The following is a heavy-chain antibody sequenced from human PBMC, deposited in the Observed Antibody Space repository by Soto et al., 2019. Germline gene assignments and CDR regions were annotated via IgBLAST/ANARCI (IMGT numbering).Heavy chain of an antibody. J-gene: IGHJ6*02. V-gene: IGHV1-18*01. Sequence: ASVKVSCKASGYTFTSYGISCVRQAPGQGLEWMGWISAYNGNTNYAQKLQGRVTMTTDTSTSTAYMELRSLRSDDTAVYYCAQGMERYYYDSSGYKCYYGMDVWGQGTTVTVSS. D-gene: IGHD3-22*01. CDR3: AQGMERYYYDSSGYKCYYGMDV. CDR1: GYTFTSYG. CDR2: ISAYNGNT.